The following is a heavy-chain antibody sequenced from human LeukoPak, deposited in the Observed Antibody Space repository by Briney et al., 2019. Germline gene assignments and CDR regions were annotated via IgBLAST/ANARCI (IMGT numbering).Heavy chain of an antibody. J-gene: IGHJ4*02. CDR2: IYHSGST. CDR3: TTPPTRRRGFYDSSGYGYYFDY. D-gene: IGHD3-22*01. V-gene: IGHV4-39*01. CDR1: GRSISSSSHF. Sequence: SETLSLTCTVSGRSISSSSHFWGWIRQPPGKGLEWIGSIYHSGSTYYNPSLKSRVTLSVDTSKNQFHLKLSSVTAADTAVYYCTTPPTRRRGFYDSSGYGYYFDYWGQGTLVTVSS.